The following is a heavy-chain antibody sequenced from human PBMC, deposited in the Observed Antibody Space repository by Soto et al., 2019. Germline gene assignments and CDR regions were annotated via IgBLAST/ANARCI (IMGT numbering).Heavy chain of an antibody. V-gene: IGHV3-30*18. J-gene: IGHJ4*02. CDR1: GFTFSSYG. D-gene: IGHD4-17*01. CDR2: ISYDGSNK. Sequence: GGSLRLSCAASGFTFSSYGMHWVRQAPGEGLEWVAVISYDGSNKYYADSVKGRFTISRDNSKNTLYLQMNSLRAEDTAVYYCAKDLRNGDYNFDYWGQGTLVTVSS. CDR3: AKDLRNGDYNFDY.